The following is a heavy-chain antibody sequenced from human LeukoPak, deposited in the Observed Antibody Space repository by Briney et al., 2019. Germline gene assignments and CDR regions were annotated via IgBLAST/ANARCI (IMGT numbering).Heavy chain of an antibody. V-gene: IGHV4-34*01. CDR3: ARGQVGSYVYYYYYGMDV. CDR1: GGSFRGYY. D-gene: IGHD5-18*01. J-gene: IGHJ6*02. Sequence: SETLSLTCAVYGGSFRGYYWSWIRQPPGEGLEWIGEINHSESTNYNPSLKSRVTISVDTFKNQFSLRLSSVTDADTAVYYCARGQVGSYVYYYYYGMDVWGRGTTVTVSS. CDR2: INHSEST.